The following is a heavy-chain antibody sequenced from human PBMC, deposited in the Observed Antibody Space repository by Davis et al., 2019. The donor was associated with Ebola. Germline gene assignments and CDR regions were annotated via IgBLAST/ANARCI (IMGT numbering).Heavy chain of an antibody. Sequence: ASVKVSCKASGYTFTGYYMHWVRQAPGQGLEWMGWITPFRGNTKSAQKFQGRLSMTIDTSTSTVYMELRGLRSDDTAVYYCAKNNKPDIALAAGAFDIWGQGTVVTVSS. CDR2: ITPFRGNT. V-gene: IGHV1-2*02. D-gene: IGHD2-8*01. CDR1: GYTFTGYY. J-gene: IGHJ3*02. CDR3: AKNNKPDIALAAGAFDI.